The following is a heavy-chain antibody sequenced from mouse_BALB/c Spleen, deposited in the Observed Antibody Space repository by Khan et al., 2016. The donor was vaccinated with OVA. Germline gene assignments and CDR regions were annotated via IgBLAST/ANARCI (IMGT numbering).Heavy chain of an antibody. CDR2: INPRNGYT. CDR1: GYTFTSYT. V-gene: IGHV1-4*01. J-gene: IGHJ3*01. D-gene: IGHD2-14*01. CDR3: VRDGAYHRNDGWFAY. Sequence: VQLQQSGAELARPGASVKMSCKASGYTFTSYTIHWIKLRPGQGLEWIGFINPRNGYTNYNQKFKDKATLTADKSSTTVYMQLSSLTSDDSAVYNCVRDGAYHRNDGWFAYWGQGTLVTVSA.